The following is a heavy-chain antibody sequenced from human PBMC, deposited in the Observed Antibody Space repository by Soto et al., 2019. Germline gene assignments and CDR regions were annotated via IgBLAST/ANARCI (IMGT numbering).Heavy chain of an antibody. CDR1: GYTFTSYG. D-gene: IGHD6-19*01. Sequence: VASVKVSCKASGYTFTSYGISWVRQAPGQGLEWMGWISAYNGNTNYAQKLQGRVTMTTDTSTSTAYMELRSLRSDDTAVYYCARWSVSGWPEPDNWFDPWGQGTLVTVSS. CDR2: ISAYNGNT. V-gene: IGHV1-18*04. CDR3: ARWSVSGWPEPDNWFDP. J-gene: IGHJ5*02.